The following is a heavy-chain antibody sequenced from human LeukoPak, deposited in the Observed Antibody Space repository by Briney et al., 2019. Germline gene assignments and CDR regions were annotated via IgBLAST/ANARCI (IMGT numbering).Heavy chain of an antibody. Sequence: GGSLRLSCAASGFTFDDYAMHWVRQAPGKGLEWVSGISWNSGSIGYADSVKGRFTISRDNAKNSLYLQMNSLRAEDTALYYCAKLGGGSSGKFRSSAADYWGQGTLVTVSS. V-gene: IGHV3-9*01. CDR1: GFTFDDYA. D-gene: IGHD6-19*01. CDR2: ISWNSGSI. CDR3: AKLGGGSSGKFRSSAADY. J-gene: IGHJ4*02.